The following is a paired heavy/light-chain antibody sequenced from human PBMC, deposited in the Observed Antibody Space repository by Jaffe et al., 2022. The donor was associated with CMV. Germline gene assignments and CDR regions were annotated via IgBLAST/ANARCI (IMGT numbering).Heavy chain of an antibody. V-gene: IGHV4-39*01. CDR2: LYYTGIT. D-gene: IGHD2-2*01. CDR1: GGSISSMSYY. CDR3: AGRPPQGHCGRTNCFYFDN. Sequence: QLQLQESGPGLVKPSETLSLSCFVSGGSISSMSYYWGWIRQPPGKGLEWIGSLYYTGITDYNPSLKSRVTISVDKSKNQISLKLTSVTAADTAAYYCAGRPPQGHCGRTNCFYFDNWGQGTLVTVSS. J-gene: IGHJ4*02.
Light chain of an antibody. CDR1: SSNIGGNT. Sequence: QSVLTQPPSASGTPGQRLTISCSGSSSNIGGNTVNWYQHLPGTAPKLLIYSNDQRPSGVPDRFSGSKSGTSASLAISGLQSEDEADYYCAAWDDNLNGVFGGGTKLTVL. V-gene: IGLV1-44*01. CDR3: AAWDDNLNGV. J-gene: IGLJ3*02. CDR2: SND.